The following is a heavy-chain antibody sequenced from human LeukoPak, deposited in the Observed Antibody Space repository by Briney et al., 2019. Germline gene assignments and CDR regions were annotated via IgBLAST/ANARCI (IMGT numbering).Heavy chain of an antibody. CDR3: ARDRGIAAAGTEDY. CDR2: ISAYNGNT. V-gene: IGHV1-18*01. Sequence: ASVKVSCKASGYTFTSYGISWVRQAPGQGLEWMGWISAYNGNTNYAQKLQGRVTMTTDTSTTTAYMELRSLRSDDTAVYYCARDRGIAAAGTEDYWGQGTLVTVSS. J-gene: IGHJ4*02. D-gene: IGHD6-13*01. CDR1: GYTFTSYG.